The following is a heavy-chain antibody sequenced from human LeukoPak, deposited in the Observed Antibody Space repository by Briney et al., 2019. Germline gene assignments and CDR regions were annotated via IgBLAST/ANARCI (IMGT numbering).Heavy chain of an antibody. Sequence: GGSLRLSCAASGFTFNSYAMTWVRQAPGKGLEWVSGISSSAYDAYYADSVKGWFTISRDNSKNTLYLQMNSLRAEDTAVYYCAKGPGYNSYYFDYWGQGTLVTVSS. CDR2: ISSSAYDA. CDR3: AKGPGYNSYYFDY. J-gene: IGHJ4*02. D-gene: IGHD1-14*01. V-gene: IGHV3-23*01. CDR1: GFTFNSYA.